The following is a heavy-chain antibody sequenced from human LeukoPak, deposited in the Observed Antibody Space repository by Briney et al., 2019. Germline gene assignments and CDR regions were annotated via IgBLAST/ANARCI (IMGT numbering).Heavy chain of an antibody. D-gene: IGHD3-10*01. Sequence: PSETLSLTCAVYGGSFSGYYWSWIRQPPGKGLEWIGEINHSGSTNYNPSLKSRVTISVDTSKNQFSLKLSSVTAADTAVYYCARDEEVRGVIYDYWGQGTLVTVSS. V-gene: IGHV4-34*01. J-gene: IGHJ4*02. CDR3: ARDEEVRGVIYDY. CDR1: GGSFSGYY. CDR2: INHSGST.